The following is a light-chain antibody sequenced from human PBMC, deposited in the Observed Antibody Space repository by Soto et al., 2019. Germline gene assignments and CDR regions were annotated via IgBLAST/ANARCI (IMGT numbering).Light chain of an antibody. CDR3: QQRSNWPPT. CDR2: GAT. Sequence: EIVVTHSPSTLSVSPGERATLSCRASQSFSILLAWYQQKPGQAPRLLIHGATTRATGIPARFSGSGSGTDFTLTISSLEPEDFAVYYCQQRSNWPPTFGQGTKVDIK. V-gene: IGKV3-11*01. CDR1: QSFSIL. J-gene: IGKJ1*01.